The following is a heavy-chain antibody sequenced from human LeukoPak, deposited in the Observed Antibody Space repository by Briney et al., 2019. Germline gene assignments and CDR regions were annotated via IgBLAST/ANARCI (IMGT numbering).Heavy chain of an antibody. V-gene: IGHV1-24*01. J-gene: IGHJ4*02. CDR3: VTAVTGTEW. Sequence: ASVKVSCKVSGHTLTELSMNWVRQAPGKGLEWMGGFDPEDGEIMYAQKFQGRVTMTDDTSTDTAYMELSSLRSEDTAVYYCVTAVTGTEWWGQGTLVTVSS. CDR2: FDPEDGEI. D-gene: IGHD1-20*01. CDR1: GHTLTELS.